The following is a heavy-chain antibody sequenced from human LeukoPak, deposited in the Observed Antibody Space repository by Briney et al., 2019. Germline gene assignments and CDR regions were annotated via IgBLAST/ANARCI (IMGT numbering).Heavy chain of an antibody. CDR2: ISSSGSTI. CDR1: GFSFSTYS. Sequence: GGSLRLPCAASGFSFSTYSMNWVRQAPGKGLEWVSYISSSGSTIYYADSVKGRFTASRDNAKNSLYLQMNSLRAEDTAVYYCARWSGSTTRNFDYWGQGTLVTVSS. V-gene: IGHV3-48*01. D-gene: IGHD2-2*01. J-gene: IGHJ4*02. CDR3: ARWSGSTTRNFDY.